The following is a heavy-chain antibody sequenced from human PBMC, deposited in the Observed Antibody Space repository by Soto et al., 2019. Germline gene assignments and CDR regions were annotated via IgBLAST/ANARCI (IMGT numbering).Heavy chain of an antibody. CDR2: ISYDGSNK. CDR3: ARGGLWELQPQVH. CDR1: GFTFSSYA. J-gene: IGHJ4*02. D-gene: IGHD1-26*01. Sequence: QVQLVESGGGVVQPGRSLRLSCAASGFTFSSYAMHWVRQAPGKGLEWVAVISYDGSNKYYADSVKGRFTISRDNSKNKLYLQMNSLRAEDTAVYYCARGGLWELQPQVHWGQGTLVTVSS. V-gene: IGHV3-30-3*01.